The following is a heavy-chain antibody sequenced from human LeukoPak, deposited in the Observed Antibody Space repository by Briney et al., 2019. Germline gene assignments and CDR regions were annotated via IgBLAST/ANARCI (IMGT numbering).Heavy chain of an antibody. CDR1: GGSISSGGYY. Sequence: PSETLSLTCTVSGGSISSGGYYWSWIRQPPGKGLEWIGYIYHSGSTYYNPSLKSRVTISVDRSKNQFSLKLSSVTAADTAVYYCAREVGRIAVAPRFDYWGQGTLVTVSS. J-gene: IGHJ4*02. D-gene: IGHD6-19*01. CDR3: AREVGRIAVAPRFDY. CDR2: IYHSGST. V-gene: IGHV4-30-2*01.